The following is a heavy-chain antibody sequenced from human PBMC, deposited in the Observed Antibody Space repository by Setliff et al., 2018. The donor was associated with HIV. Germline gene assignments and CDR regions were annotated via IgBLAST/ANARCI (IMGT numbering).Heavy chain of an antibody. D-gene: IGHD3-10*01. J-gene: IGHJ3*02. CDR3: ARREPGSGTYSRGFDI. CDR2: FIPVLHIT. Sequence: SVKVSCKASGGTFSGYVISWVRQAPGQGLEWMGGFIPVLHITNYAQKFQGRVTITADESTSTGYMEPSSLRSDDTAVYYCARREPGSGTYSRGFDIWGQGTMVTVS. V-gene: IGHV1-69*10. CDR1: GGTFSGYV.